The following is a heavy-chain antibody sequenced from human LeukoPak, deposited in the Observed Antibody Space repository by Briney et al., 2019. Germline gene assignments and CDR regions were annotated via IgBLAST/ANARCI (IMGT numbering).Heavy chain of an antibody. V-gene: IGHV3-23*01. Sequence: GGSLRLSCAASGFTFSSYAMSWVRQAPGKGLEWVSAISGSGGSTYYADSVKGRFTISRDNSKNTLYLQMNGLRAEDTAVYYCAKDGAFRHPSATDAFDIWGQGTMVTVSS. CDR3: AKDGAFRHPSATDAFDI. J-gene: IGHJ3*02. D-gene: IGHD4/OR15-4a*01. CDR1: GFTFSSYA. CDR2: ISGSGGST.